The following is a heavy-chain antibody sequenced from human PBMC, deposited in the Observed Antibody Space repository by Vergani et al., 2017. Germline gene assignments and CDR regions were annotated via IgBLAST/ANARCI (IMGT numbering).Heavy chain of an antibody. Sequence: QVQLQESGPGLVKPSETLSLTCTVSGDSVISTDYHLGWIRHPPGKGLECIGSMDYSGSTSYNPSLESRISISFETPKNQFSLLLTSVTAADTAVYYCASKRGACRAAYCHSYDFWGPGTLVGVSS. V-gene: IGHV4-39*01. CDR3: ASKRGACRAAYCHSYDF. J-gene: IGHJ4*02. D-gene: IGHD2-15*01. CDR1: GDSVISTDYH. CDR2: MDYSGST.